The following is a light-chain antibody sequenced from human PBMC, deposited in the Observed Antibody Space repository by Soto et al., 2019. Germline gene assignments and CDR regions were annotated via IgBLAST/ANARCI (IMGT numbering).Light chain of an antibody. J-gene: IGKJ2*01. CDR1: QNVNSN. V-gene: IGKV3-15*01. CDR2: GAS. CDR3: QQRSNWPYT. Sequence: EIVMTQSPASLSVSPGERATLSCRASQNVNSNLAWYQQKPGQAPRFLIYGASTRATGIPARFSGSGSGTEFTLTISSLQSEDFAVYYCQQRSNWPYTFGQGTKVDIK.